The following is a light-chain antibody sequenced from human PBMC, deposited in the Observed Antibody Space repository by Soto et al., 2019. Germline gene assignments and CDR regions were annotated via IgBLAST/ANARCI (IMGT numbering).Light chain of an antibody. J-gene: IGLJ3*02. V-gene: IGLV8-61*01. Sequence: QAVVTQEPSFSVSPGRTVTLTCGLSSGSVSTSYYPSRYQQTPGQAPRTLIYNTNTRSSGVPDRFSGSILGNKAALTITGAQADDESDYYCVLYMGSGTWVFGGVTKLTV. CDR3: VLYMGSGTWV. CDR2: NTN. CDR1: SGSVSTSYY.